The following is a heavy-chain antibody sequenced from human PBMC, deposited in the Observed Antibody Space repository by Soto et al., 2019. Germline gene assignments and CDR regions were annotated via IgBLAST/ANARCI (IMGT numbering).Heavy chain of an antibody. J-gene: IGHJ6*02. D-gene: IGHD3-10*01. CDR3: ARVGGSDYYYYGMDV. CDR1: GGSFSGYY. Sequence: ASETLSLTCAVYGGSFSGYYWSWIRQPPGKGLEWIGEINHSGSTNYNPSLKSRVTISVDTSKNQFSLKLGSVTAADTAVYYCARVGGSDYYYYGMDVWGQGTTVTV. V-gene: IGHV4-34*01. CDR2: INHSGST.